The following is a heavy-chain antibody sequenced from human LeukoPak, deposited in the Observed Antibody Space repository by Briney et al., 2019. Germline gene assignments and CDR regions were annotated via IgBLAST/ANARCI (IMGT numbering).Heavy chain of an antibody. J-gene: IGHJ4*02. D-gene: IGHD3-22*01. CDR1: GGSISSYY. Sequence: SSETLSLTCTVSGGSISSYYWSWIRQPAGKGLEWIGRIYTSGSTNYNPSLKSRVTMSVDTSKNQFSLKLSSVTAADTAVYYCARLYSYYDSSGYSDFDYWGQGTLVTVSS. CDR3: ARLYSYYDSSGYSDFDY. CDR2: IYTSGST. V-gene: IGHV4-4*07.